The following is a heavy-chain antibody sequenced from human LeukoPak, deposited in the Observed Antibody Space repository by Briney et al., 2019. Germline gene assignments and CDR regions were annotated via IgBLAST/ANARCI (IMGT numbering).Heavy chain of an antibody. D-gene: IGHD1-7*01. CDR3: ARELELRGFYGMDV. CDR2: TYYRSKWYN. Sequence: SQTLSLTCALSGDSVSSNSAAWTWIRQSPSRGLEWLGRTYYRSKWYNDYAVSVKSRITINPDTSKNQFSLQLNSVTPEDTAVYYCARELELRGFYGMDVWGQGTTATVSS. V-gene: IGHV6-1*01. J-gene: IGHJ6*02. CDR1: GDSVSSNSAA.